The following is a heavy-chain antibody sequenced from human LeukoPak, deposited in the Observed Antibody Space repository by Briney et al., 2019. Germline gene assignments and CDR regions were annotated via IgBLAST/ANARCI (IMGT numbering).Heavy chain of an antibody. CDR2: IYYSGST. V-gene: IGHV4-59*08. CDR1: GGSISSYY. CDR3: ARHQLGSSLPYGMDV. Sequence: SETLSLTCTVSGGSISSYYWSWIRQPPGKGLEGIGYIYYSGSTNYNPSLKSRVTISVDTSKNQFSLKLSSVTAADTAVYYCARHQLGSSLPYGMDVWGQGTTVTVSS. D-gene: IGHD2-2*01. J-gene: IGHJ6*02.